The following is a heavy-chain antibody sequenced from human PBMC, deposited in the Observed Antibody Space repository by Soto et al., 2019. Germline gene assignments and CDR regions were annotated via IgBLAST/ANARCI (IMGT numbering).Heavy chain of an antibody. CDR3: AKEIQTMYFDS. J-gene: IGHJ4*02. CDR1: GFTFDDYS. Sequence: GGSLRLSCAASGFTFDDYSMHWIRQGQGKGLEWVSVIRRDGGGTHYADSVKGRFTISRDNNKNSLYLQMNSLRTEDTAFYYCAKEIQTMYFDSWGQGTPVTVSS. V-gene: IGHV3-43*01. CDR2: IRRDGGGT.